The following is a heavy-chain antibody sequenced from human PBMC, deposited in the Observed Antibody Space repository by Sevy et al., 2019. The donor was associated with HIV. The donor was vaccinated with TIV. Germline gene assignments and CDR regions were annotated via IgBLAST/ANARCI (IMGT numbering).Heavy chain of an antibody. CDR1: GFTLSNYE. Sequence: GGSLRLSCVVSGFTLSNYEINWVRQAPGKGLEWLSYISSSGSSIYYADSVKGRFTISRDNAKNSLYLQMSSLRAEDTAVYYCARGRYSYGMGAFDIWGQGTMVTVSS. CDR3: ARGRYSYGMGAFDI. V-gene: IGHV3-48*03. CDR2: ISSSGSSI. J-gene: IGHJ3*02. D-gene: IGHD5-18*01.